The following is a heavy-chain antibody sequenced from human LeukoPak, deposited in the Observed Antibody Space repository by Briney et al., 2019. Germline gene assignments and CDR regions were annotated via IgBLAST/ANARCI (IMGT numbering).Heavy chain of an antibody. J-gene: IGHJ4*02. CDR1: GFIFSSYW. D-gene: IGHD6-13*01. CDR2: ISYSGDTI. Sequence: GSLRLSCAGSGFIFSSYWMHWVRQAPGKGLEWVSYISYSGDTIYYADSVKGRFTVSRDNAKNSLYLQMNSLRAEDTAVYYCARLGIITAAGSNDYWGQGTLVTVSS. CDR3: ARLGIITAAGSNDY. V-gene: IGHV3-48*04.